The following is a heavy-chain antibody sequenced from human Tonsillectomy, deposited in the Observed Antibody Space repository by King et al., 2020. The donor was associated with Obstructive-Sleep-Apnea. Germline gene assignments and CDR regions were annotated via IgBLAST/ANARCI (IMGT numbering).Heavy chain of an antibody. CDR1: GGSISSFY. J-gene: IGHJ4*02. V-gene: IGHV4-59*01. CDR2: IYYSGST. Sequence: QLQESGPGLVKPSETLSLTCTVSGGSISSFYWSWIRQPPGKGLGWIGYIYYSGSTNYNPSLKSRVTISVDTSKNQFSLKLSSVTAADTAVYYCARTRYGDSDFDYWGQGTLVTVSS. D-gene: IGHD4-17*01. CDR3: ARTRYGDSDFDY.